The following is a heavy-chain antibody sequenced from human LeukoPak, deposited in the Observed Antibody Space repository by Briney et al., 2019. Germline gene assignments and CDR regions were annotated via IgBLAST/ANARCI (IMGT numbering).Heavy chain of an antibody. CDR3: ATVGIAAAPFPSRY. D-gene: IGHD6-13*01. CDR2: VDPEDGET. J-gene: IGHJ4*02. Sequence: ASVKISCKASGYTFTDYYMHWVQQAPGKGLEWMGRVDPEDGETIYAEKFQGRVTITADTSTDTAYMEPSSLRSEDTAVYYCATVGIAAAPFPSRYWGQGTLVTVSS. CDR1: GYTFTDYY. V-gene: IGHV1-69-2*01.